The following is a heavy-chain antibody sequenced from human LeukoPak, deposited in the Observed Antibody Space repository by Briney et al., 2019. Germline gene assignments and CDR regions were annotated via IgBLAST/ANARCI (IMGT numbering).Heavy chain of an antibody. CDR3: AKLLWFGTGWFDP. V-gene: IGHV4-34*01. D-gene: IGHD3-10*01. Sequence: SETLSLTCAVYGGSFSGYYWSWIRQPPGKGLEWIGDINHSGSTNYNPSLKSRVTISVDTSKNQFSLKLSSVTAADTAVYYCAKLLWFGTGWFDPWGQGTLVTVSS. CDR1: GGSFSGYY. J-gene: IGHJ5*02. CDR2: INHSGST.